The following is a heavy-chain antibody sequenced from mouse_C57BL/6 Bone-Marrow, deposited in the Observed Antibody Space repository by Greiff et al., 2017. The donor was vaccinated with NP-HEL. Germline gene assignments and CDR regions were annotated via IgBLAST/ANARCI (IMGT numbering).Heavy chain of an antibody. Sequence: VQLQQSGAELVRPGASVKLSCTASGFNIKDDYMHWVKQRPEQGLEWIGWIDPENGDTESASKFQGKATITADTSSNTAYLQLSSLTAEDTAVYYCTTFLYLDYWGQGTTLTVSS. CDR3: TTFLYLDY. CDR2: IDPENGDT. CDR1: GFNIKDDY. V-gene: IGHV14-4*01. J-gene: IGHJ2*01.